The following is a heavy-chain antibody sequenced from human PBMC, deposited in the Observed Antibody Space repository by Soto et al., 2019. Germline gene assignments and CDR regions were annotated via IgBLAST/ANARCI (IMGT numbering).Heavy chain of an antibody. CDR3: ARGVTMVRGGIIPWFDP. CDR1: GGSISSGDYY. Sequence: QVQLQESGPGLVKPSQTLSLTCTVSGGSISSGDYYWSWIRQPPGKGLEWIVYISYSGSTSYNPSLKSRVTVSVDTSKNQCSLKLSSVTAADTAVYYCARGVTMVRGGIIPWFDPWGQGTLVTVSS. D-gene: IGHD3-10*01. V-gene: IGHV4-30-4*01. J-gene: IGHJ5*02. CDR2: ISYSGST.